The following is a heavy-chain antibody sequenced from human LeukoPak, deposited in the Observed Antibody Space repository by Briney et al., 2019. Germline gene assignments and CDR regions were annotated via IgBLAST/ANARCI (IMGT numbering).Heavy chain of an antibody. J-gene: IGHJ4*02. Sequence: GGSLRLSCAASGFTFSSYAMHWVRQAPGKGLEWVAVISYDGSNKYYADSVKGRFTISRDNSKNTLYLQMNSLRAEDTAVYYCARDDPDIDYWGQGTLVTVSS. CDR2: ISYDGSNK. CDR3: ARDDPDIDY. CDR1: GFTFSSYA. V-gene: IGHV3-30-3*01. D-gene: IGHD2-15*01.